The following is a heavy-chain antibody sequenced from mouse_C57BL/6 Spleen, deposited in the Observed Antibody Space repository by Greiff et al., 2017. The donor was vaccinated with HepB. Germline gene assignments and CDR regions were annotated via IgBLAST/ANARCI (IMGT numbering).Heavy chain of an antibody. V-gene: IGHV1-26*01. CDR2: INPNNGGT. CDR1: GYTFTDYY. J-gene: IGHJ4*01. D-gene: IGHD1-1*01. CDR3: ARLPHYYGSSYAMDY. Sequence: VQLQQSGPELVKPGASVKISCKASGYTFTDYYMNWVKQSHGKSLEWIGDINPNNGGTSYNQKFKGKATLTVDKSSSTAYMELRSLTSEDSAVYYCARLPHYYGSSYAMDYWGQGTSVTVSS.